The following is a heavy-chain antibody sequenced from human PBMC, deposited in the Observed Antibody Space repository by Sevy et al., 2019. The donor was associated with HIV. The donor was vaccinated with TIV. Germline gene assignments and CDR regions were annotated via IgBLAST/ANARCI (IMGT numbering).Heavy chain of an antibody. CDR3: TRSSPVLWFGELLPFDY. CDR1: GFTFGDYV. Sequence: GGSLRLSCTTSGFTFGDYVMNWFRQAPGKGLEWVGFIRSKAYGGTTEYAASVKGRFTISRDDPKSIAYLQMTSLKTEDTAVYFCTRSSPVLWFGELLPFDYWGQGSLVTVSS. D-gene: IGHD3-10*01. CDR2: IRSKAYGGTT. V-gene: IGHV3-49*03. J-gene: IGHJ4*02.